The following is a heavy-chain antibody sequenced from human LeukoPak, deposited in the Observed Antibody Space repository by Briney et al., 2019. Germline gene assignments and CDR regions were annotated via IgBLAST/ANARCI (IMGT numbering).Heavy chain of an antibody. Sequence: PGGSLRLSCATSGFTFSSYWMHWVRQAPGKGLVWVARVHSDGIATIYADSVKGRFTISRDNAKNTVSLQMNSLRAEDTAVYYCARGGVGCFDYRGQGTLVTVSS. CDR2: VHSDGIAT. CDR1: GFTFSSYW. V-gene: IGHV3-74*01. J-gene: IGHJ4*02. CDR3: ARGGVGCFDY. D-gene: IGHD6-19*01.